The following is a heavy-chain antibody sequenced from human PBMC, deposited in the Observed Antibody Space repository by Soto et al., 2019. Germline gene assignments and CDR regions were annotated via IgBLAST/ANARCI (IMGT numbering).Heavy chain of an antibody. CDR2: VYYRGRS. CDR1: GGSVTNSSYY. V-gene: IGHV4-39*01. J-gene: IGHJ4*02. Sequence: SETLSLTCTVSGGSVTNSSYYWGWIRQSPGKGLEWIGSVYYRGRSYSKSSVKSRVTISVDTSKNRFSLSLNSVTASDTAVYLCVSQRTTVPTQAYFDYWGPGALVTVSS. CDR3: VSQRTTVPTQAYFDY. D-gene: IGHD4-17*01.